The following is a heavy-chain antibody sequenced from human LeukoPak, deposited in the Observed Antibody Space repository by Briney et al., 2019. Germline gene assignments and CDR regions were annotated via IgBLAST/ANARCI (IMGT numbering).Heavy chain of an antibody. CDR2: IIPILGIA. J-gene: IGHJ5*02. Sequence: ASVKVSCKASGGTFSSYAISWVRQAPGQGLEWMGRIIPILGIANYAQKFQGRVTITADKSTSTAYMELSSLRSEDTAVYYCARDRKTIFGVVISNWFDPWGQGTLVTVSS. D-gene: IGHD3-3*01. CDR1: GGTFSSYA. V-gene: IGHV1-69*04. CDR3: ARDRKTIFGVVISNWFDP.